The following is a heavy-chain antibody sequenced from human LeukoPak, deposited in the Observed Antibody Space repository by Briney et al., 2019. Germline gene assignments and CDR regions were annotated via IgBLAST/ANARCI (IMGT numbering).Heavy chain of an antibody. CDR1: GGSISSSSYY. Sequence: PSETLSLTCTVSGGSISSSSYYWGWIRQPPGKGLEWIGSIYYSGSTYYNPSLKSRVTISVDTSKNQFSLKLSSVTAANTAVYYCARDYCSSTSCYPYAFDIWGQGTMVTVSS. D-gene: IGHD2-2*01. V-gene: IGHV4-39*07. J-gene: IGHJ3*02. CDR3: ARDYCSSTSCYPYAFDI. CDR2: IYYSGST.